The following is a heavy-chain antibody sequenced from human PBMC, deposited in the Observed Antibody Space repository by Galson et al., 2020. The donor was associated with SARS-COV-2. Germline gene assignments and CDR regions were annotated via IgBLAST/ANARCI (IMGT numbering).Heavy chain of an antibody. CDR2: IYTSGST. V-gene: IGHV4-4*07. D-gene: IGHD4-17*01. CDR1: GGSISSYY. J-gene: IGHJ4*02. CDR3: ARDDPSPSGDYGAFDY. Sequence: SETLSLTCTVSGGSISSYYWSWIRQPAGKGLEWIGRIYTSGSTNYNPSLKSRVTMSVDTSKNQFSLKLSSVTAADTAVYYCARDDPSPSGDYGAFDYWGQGTLVTVSS.